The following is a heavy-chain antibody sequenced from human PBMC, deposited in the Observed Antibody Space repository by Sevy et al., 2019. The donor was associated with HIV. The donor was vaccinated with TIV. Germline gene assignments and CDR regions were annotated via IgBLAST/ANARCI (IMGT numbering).Heavy chain of an antibody. CDR2: IRYDGSNK. V-gene: IGHV3-30*02. Sequence: GGSLRLSCAASGFTFSSYGMHWVRQAPGKGLEWVAFIRYDGSNKYYADSVKGRFTISRDNSKNTLYLQMNSLRAEDTAVYYCAKDTPGGPYSSSEEGFDYWGQGTLVTVSS. CDR3: AKDTPGGPYSSSEEGFDY. CDR1: GFTFSSYG. D-gene: IGHD6-6*01. J-gene: IGHJ4*02.